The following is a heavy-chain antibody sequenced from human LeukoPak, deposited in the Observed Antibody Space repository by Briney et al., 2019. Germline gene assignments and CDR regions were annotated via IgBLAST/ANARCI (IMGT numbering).Heavy chain of an antibody. CDR2: ISWNSGSI. Sequence: PGRSLRLSCAASGFTFDDYAMHWARQAPGKGLEWVSTISWNSGSIGYADSVKGRFTISRDNAKNSLYLQMNSLRAEDTALYYCAKDVYYGSGSYVDYWGQGTLVTVSS. CDR3: AKDVYYGSGSYVDY. J-gene: IGHJ4*02. D-gene: IGHD3-10*01. CDR1: GFTFDDYA. V-gene: IGHV3-9*01.